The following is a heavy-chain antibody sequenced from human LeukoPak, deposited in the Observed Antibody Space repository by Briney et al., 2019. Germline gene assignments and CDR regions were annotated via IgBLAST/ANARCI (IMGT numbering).Heavy chain of an antibody. Sequence: SVKVSCKASGGTFSSYAISWVRQAPGQGLEWMGGIIPIFGTANYAQKFQGRVTITADESTSTAYMELSSLRSEDTAVYYCAAVGAAAGTEPAGYYGMDVWGQGTTVTVSS. CDR3: AAVGAAAGTEPAGYYGMDV. V-gene: IGHV1-69*13. CDR1: GGTFSSYA. J-gene: IGHJ6*02. D-gene: IGHD6-13*01. CDR2: IIPIFGTA.